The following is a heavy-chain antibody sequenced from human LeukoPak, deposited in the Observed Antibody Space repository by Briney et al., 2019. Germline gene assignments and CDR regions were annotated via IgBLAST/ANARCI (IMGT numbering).Heavy chain of an antibody. CDR2: INPNSGGT. V-gene: IGHV1-2*02. D-gene: IGHD6-6*01. J-gene: IGHJ4*02. CDR3: ARALSSYHHYNIKTSYDY. Sequence: GASVKVSCKASGYTFTGYYMHWVRQAPGQGLEWMGWINPNSGGTNYAQKFQGRVTMTRDTSISTAYMELSRLRSDDTAVYYCARALSSYHHYNIKTSYDYWGQGTLVTVSS. CDR1: GYTFTGYY.